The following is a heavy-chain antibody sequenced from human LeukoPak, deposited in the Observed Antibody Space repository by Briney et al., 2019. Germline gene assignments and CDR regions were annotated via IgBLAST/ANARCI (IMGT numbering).Heavy chain of an antibody. Sequence: GGSLRLSCAASGFTFSTYWMHWVRQAPGKGLVWVSLIDTDGSSTPYADSVKGRFTISRDNAKNTLYLQMNSLRAEDTAVYYCTIDDYWGQGTLVTVSS. V-gene: IGHV3-74*01. CDR2: IDTDGSST. CDR3: TIDDY. CDR1: GFTFSTYW. D-gene: IGHD3-10*01. J-gene: IGHJ4*02.